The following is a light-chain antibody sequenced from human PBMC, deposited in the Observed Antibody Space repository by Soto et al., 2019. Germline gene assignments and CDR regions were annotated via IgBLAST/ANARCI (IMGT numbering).Light chain of an antibody. V-gene: IGKV3-11*01. CDR1: QSISSY. CDR3: QQRTIWPPA. CDR2: DAS. Sequence: EIVLTQSPDTLSLSPGERATLSCRASQSISSYLAWFQQKPGQAPRLLIYDASNRATDIPARFSGSGSGTDFTLTISSLEPEDFAVYYCQQRTIWPPAFGQGTRLENK. J-gene: IGKJ5*01.